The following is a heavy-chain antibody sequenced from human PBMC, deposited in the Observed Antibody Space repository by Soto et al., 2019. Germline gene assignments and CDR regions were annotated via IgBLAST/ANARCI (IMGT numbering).Heavy chain of an antibody. CDR2: IYYSGST. D-gene: IGHD2-15*01. V-gene: IGHV4-59*01. CDR1: GGSISSYY. Sequence: SETLSLTCTVSGGSISSYYWSWIRQPPGKGLEWIGYIYYSGSTNYNPSLKSRVTISVDTSKNQFSLKLSSVTAADTAVYYCARGASDATLGYCSGGSCYPSGDNWFDPWGQGTLVTVSS. J-gene: IGHJ5*02. CDR3: ARGASDATLGYCSGGSCYPSGDNWFDP.